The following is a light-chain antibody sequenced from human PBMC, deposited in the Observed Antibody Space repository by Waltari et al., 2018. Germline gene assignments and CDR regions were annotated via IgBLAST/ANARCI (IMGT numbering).Light chain of an antibody. V-gene: IGKV1D-16*01. CDR3: LQYSSSPDS. CDR2: KAS. CDR1: PSISSW. J-gene: IGKJ2*03. Sequence: DIQMTQSPSSLSASVGATVPITCRASPSISSWIAWYQQKPGNAPKPLIYKASSFQSRVPSRFSGSGSGTEVTLTISSLQREDFATYYCLQYSSSPDSFGDGTKVEIK.